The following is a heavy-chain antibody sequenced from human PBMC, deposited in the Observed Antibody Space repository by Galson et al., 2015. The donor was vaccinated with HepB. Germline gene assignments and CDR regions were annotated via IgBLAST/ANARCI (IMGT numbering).Heavy chain of an antibody. CDR3: AREGRGHDFWSDYTYPVIQD. Sequence: TLSLTCTVSGGSISSGGYYWSWIRQHPGKGLEWIGYIYYSGSTYYNPSLKSRVTISVDTSKNQFSLKLSSVTAADTAVYYCAREGRGHDFWSDYTYPVIQDWGQGTLVTVSS. V-gene: IGHV4-31*03. CDR1: GGSISSGGYY. J-gene: IGHJ4*02. D-gene: IGHD3-3*01. CDR2: IYYSGST.